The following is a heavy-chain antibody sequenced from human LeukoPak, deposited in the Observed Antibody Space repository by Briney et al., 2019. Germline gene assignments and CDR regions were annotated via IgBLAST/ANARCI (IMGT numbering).Heavy chain of an antibody. Sequence: PGGSLRLSCAASGFTFSTYWMHWVRQVLGKGLVWVSRISSDGISTAYADSVKGRFTLSRDNAKNTLYLQMNSLRADDTAVYYCARSREPGRDGDYWGQGTLVTVSS. CDR2: ISSDGIST. J-gene: IGHJ4*02. CDR1: GFTFSTYW. D-gene: IGHD5-24*01. CDR3: ARSREPGRDGDY. V-gene: IGHV3-74*01.